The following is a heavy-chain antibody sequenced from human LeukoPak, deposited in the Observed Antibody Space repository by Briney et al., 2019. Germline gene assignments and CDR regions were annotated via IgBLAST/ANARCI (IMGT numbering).Heavy chain of an antibody. CDR1: GGSISSGGYS. CDR2: IYHSGST. J-gene: IGHJ6*02. V-gene: IGHV4-30-2*01. CDR3: ARAPISSTSQIGYYYYYGMDV. D-gene: IGHD2-2*01. Sequence: PSETLSLTCAVSGGSISSGGYSWSWIRQPPGKGLEWIGYIYHSGSTYYNPSLKSRVTISVDRSKNQFSLKLSSVTAADTAVYYCARAPISSTSQIGYYYYYGMDVWGQGTTVTVSS.